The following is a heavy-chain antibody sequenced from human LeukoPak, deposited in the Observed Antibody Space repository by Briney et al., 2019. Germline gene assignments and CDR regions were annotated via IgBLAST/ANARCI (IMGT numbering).Heavy chain of an antibody. Sequence: GGSLRLSCAASGFTFNSYWMSWVRQAPGKGLEWVANIKQDGSEKYYVDPVKGRFTISRDNAKNSLYLQMNSLRAEDTAVYYCARDTRGTYCTSTSCYNIGQWGQGTLVTVSS. D-gene: IGHD2-2*02. CDR3: ARDTRGTYCTSTSCYNIGQ. V-gene: IGHV3-7*01. CDR2: IKQDGSEK. J-gene: IGHJ4*02. CDR1: GFTFNSYW.